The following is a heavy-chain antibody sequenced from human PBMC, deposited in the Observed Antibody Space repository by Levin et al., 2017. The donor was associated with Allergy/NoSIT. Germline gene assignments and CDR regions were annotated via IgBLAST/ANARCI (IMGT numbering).Heavy chain of an antibody. V-gene: IGHV3-48*01. CDR2: ISSSRRTI. D-gene: IGHD1-20*01. CDR1: GFTFSTYT. CDR3: ARSSHNWNDVVLDY. J-gene: IGHJ4*02. Sequence: PGGSLRLSCAASGFTFSTYTMNWVRQAPGKGLECVSYISSSRRTIYYADSVKGRFTISRDNAKNSLYLQMNSLRAEDTALYYCARSSHNWNDVVLDYWGQGTLVTVSS.